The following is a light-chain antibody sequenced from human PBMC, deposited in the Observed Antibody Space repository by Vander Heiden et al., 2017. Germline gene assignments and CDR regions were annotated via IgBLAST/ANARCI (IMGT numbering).Light chain of an antibody. CDR1: QTIHKW. CDR2: DAS. V-gene: IGKV1-5*01. CDR3: QQYYTFPWT. J-gene: IGKJ1*01. Sequence: DIQMTQSPSTLSTSVEDRVTISCRASQTIHKWLAWHQQKPGKAPELLIYDASTLQSGVPSRFSGAGSGTEFTLTISSLQPDDFATYYCQQYYTFPWTFGRGTKVDI.